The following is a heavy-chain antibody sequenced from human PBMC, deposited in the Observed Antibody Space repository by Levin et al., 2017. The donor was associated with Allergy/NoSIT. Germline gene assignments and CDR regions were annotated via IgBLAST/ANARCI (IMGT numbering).Heavy chain of an antibody. CDR2: ISSSSNTI. J-gene: IGHJ4*02. CDR1: GLTFSTYS. V-gene: IGHV3-48*01. CDR3: APVQCTKTSCYHYFDY. D-gene: IGHD2-2*01. Sequence: SCAVSGLTFSTYSMNWVRQAPGKGLEWLSYISSSSNTIYYADSVKGRFTISRDNAKNSLYLQMNSLRAEDTAIYYCAPVQCTKTSCYHYFDYWGQGTLVTVSS.